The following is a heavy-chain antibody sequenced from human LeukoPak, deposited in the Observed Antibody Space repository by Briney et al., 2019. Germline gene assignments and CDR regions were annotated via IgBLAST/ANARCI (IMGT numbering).Heavy chain of an antibody. CDR1: GGSISSSSYY. Sequence: SETLSLTCTVSGGSISSSSYYWGWIRQPPGKGLEWIGSIYHSGSTYYNPSLKSRVTISVDTSKNQFSLKLSSVTAADTAVYYCARVWSRGIVVVVAAAFDYWGQGTLVTVSS. CDR2: IYHSGST. J-gene: IGHJ4*02. D-gene: IGHD2-15*01. CDR3: ARVWSRGIVVVVAAAFDY. V-gene: IGHV4-39*07.